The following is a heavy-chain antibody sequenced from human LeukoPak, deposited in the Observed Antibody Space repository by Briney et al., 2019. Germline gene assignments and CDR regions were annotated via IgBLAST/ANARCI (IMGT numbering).Heavy chain of an antibody. J-gene: IGHJ3*02. V-gene: IGHV3-30*18. CDR2: ISYDGSNK. CDR3: AKDLFRLVRTYYYGSCLGAFDI. CDR1: GSTFSSYG. D-gene: IGHD3-10*01. Sequence: RAGGSLRLSCAASGSTFSSYGMHWVRQAPGKGLEWVAVISYDGSNKYYADSVKGRFTISRDNSKNTLYLQMNSLRAEDTAVYYCAKDLFRLVRTYYYGSCLGAFDIWGQGTMVTVSS.